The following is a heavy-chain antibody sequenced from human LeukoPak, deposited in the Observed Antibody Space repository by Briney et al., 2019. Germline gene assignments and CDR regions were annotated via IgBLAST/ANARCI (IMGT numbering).Heavy chain of an antibody. CDR2: IVVCSGNT. CDR1: GFTFTSSA. J-gene: IGHJ4*02. Sequence: ASVKVSCKASGFTFTSSAVQWVRQARGQRLEWIGWIVVCSGNTNYAQKFQERVTITRDMSTSTAYMELSSLRSEDTAVYYCAAVGYCSSTSCYGFDYWGQGTLVTVSS. D-gene: IGHD2-2*01. CDR3: AAVGYCSSTSCYGFDY. V-gene: IGHV1-58*01.